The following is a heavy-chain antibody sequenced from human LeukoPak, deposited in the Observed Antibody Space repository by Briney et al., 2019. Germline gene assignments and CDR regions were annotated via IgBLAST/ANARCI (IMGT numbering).Heavy chain of an antibody. J-gene: IGHJ5*02. CDR1: GYSFTSYW. CDR2: IYPGDSDT. V-gene: IGHV5-51*01. CDR3: ARQILYSSSWYYWFDP. Sequence: GESLKISCKGSGYSFTSYWIGWVRQMPGKDLEWMGIIYPGDSDTRYSPSFQGQVTISADKSISTAYLQWSSLKASDTAMYYCARQILYSSSWYYWFDPWGQGTLVTVSS. D-gene: IGHD6-13*01.